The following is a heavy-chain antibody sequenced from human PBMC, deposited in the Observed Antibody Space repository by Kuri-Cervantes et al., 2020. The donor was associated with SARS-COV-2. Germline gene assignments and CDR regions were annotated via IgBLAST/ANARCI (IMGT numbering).Heavy chain of an antibody. J-gene: IGHJ6*02. Sequence: ETLSLTCTVSGGSISSYYWSWIRQPPGKGLEWIGEINHSGSTNYNPSLKSRVTISVDTSKNQFSLKLSSVTAADTAVYYCARVEFEGWKDYYYGMDVWGQGTTVTVSS. CDR2: INHSGST. CDR1: GGSISSYY. D-gene: IGHD1-1*01. CDR3: ARVEFEGWKDYYYGMDV. V-gene: IGHV4-34*01.